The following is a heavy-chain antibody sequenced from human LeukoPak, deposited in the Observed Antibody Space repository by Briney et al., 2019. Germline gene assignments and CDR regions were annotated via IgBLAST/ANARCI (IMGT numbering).Heavy chain of an antibody. V-gene: IGHV4-34*01. Sequence: SETLSLTCALYGGSFSGYYWSWIRQPPGKGLEWIGEINHSGSTNYNPSLKSRVTISVDTSKNQFSRKLSSVPAADTAVYYCARQLRRYTNWFDPGGKENRVPVSS. CDR1: GGSFSGYY. J-gene: IGHJ5*02. CDR3: ARQLRRYTNWFDP. D-gene: IGHD3-9*01. CDR2: INHSGST.